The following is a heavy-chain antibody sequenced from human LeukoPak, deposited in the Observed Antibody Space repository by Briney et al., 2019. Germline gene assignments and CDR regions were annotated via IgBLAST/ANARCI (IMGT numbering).Heavy chain of an antibody. Sequence: PGGSLRLSCTASGFKFDDYWMNWVRQTPGKGVEWVAIIKQDGSEKFYVDSVKGRFIISRDNAKNSLTLQMNSVRAEDTGVYYCVTGRGDLWGQGTQVTVSS. V-gene: IGHV3-7*01. CDR1: GFKFDDYW. CDR2: IKQDGSEK. J-gene: IGHJ5*02. CDR3: VTGRGDL.